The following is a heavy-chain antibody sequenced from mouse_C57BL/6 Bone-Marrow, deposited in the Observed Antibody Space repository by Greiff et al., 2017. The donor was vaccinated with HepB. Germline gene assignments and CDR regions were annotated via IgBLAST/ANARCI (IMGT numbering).Heavy chain of an antibody. D-gene: IGHD2-1*01. CDR2: INPNNGGT. Sequence: EVQLQQSGPELVKPGASVKISCKASGYTFTDYYMNWVKQSHGKSLEWIGDINPNNGGTSYNQKFKGKATLTVDKSSSTAYMELRSLTSEDSAVYYCARVKGNYYGNYLYYFDYWGQGTTLTVSS. CDR1: GYTFTDYY. J-gene: IGHJ2*01. CDR3: ARVKGNYYGNYLYYFDY. V-gene: IGHV1-26*01.